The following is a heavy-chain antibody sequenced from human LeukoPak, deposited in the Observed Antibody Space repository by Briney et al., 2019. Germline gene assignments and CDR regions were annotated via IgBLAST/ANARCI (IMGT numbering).Heavy chain of an antibody. Sequence: ASVKVSCKASGYTFTSYYMHWVRQAPGQGLEWMGIINPSGGSTSYAQKFQGRVTMTRDMSTSTVYTELSSLRSEDTAVYYCAREGPTNWFDPWGQGTLVTVSS. CDR1: GYTFTSYY. CDR3: AREGPTNWFDP. J-gene: IGHJ5*02. V-gene: IGHV1-46*01. CDR2: INPSGGST.